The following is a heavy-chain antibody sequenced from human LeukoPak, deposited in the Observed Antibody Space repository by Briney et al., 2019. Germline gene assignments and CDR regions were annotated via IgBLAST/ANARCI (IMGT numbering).Heavy chain of an antibody. J-gene: IGHJ4*02. D-gene: IGHD3-10*01. CDR1: GFTFSSYA. CDR2: ISGSGGST. CDR3: AKGVGGGSGSYLFDY. V-gene: IGHV3-23*01. Sequence: PGTSLRLSCAASGFTFSSYAMSWVRQAPGKGLEWVSAISGSGGSTYYADSVKGRFTISRDNSKNTLYLQMNSLRAEDTAVYYCAKGVGGGSGSYLFDYWGQGTLVTVSS.